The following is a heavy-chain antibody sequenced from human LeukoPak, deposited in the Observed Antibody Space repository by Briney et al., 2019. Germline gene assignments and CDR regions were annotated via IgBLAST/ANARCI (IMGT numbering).Heavy chain of an antibody. J-gene: IGHJ6*02. CDR2: ISGSGGST. V-gene: IGHV3-23*01. Sequence: PGGSLRLSCAASGFTFSSYAMSWVRQAPGKGLEWVLAISGSGGSTYYADSVKGRFTISRDNSKNTLYLQMNSLRAEDTAVYYCAKGNYDILTGLYYYYGMDVWGQGTTVTVSS. D-gene: IGHD3-9*01. CDR1: GFTFSSYA. CDR3: AKGNYDILTGLYYYYGMDV.